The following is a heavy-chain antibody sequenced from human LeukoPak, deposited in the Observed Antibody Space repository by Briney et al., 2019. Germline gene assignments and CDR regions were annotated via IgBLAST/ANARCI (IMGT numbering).Heavy chain of an antibody. CDR1: GFTFSSYA. CDR3: ARQDVDTAYYGMDV. Sequence: GGSLRLPCAASGFTFSSYAMHWVRQAPGKGLEYVSAISSNGGSTYYANSVKGRFTISRDNSKNTLYLQMGSLRAEDMAVYYCARQDVDTAYYGMDVWGQGTTVTVSS. CDR2: ISSNGGST. D-gene: IGHD5-18*01. V-gene: IGHV3-64*01. J-gene: IGHJ6*02.